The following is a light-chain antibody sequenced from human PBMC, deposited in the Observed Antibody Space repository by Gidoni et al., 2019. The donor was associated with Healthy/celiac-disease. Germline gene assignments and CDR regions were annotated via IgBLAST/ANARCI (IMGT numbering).Light chain of an antibody. Sequence: QSVLPQPPSASGTPGQRVTISCSGSSSNIGSNYVYWYQQLPGTAPKLLIYRNNQRPSGVPDRFSGSKSGTSASLAISGLRSEDEADYYCAAWDDSLSGGVVFGGGTKLTVL. CDR3: AAWDDSLSGGVV. CDR1: SSNIGSNY. CDR2: RNN. V-gene: IGLV1-47*01. J-gene: IGLJ2*01.